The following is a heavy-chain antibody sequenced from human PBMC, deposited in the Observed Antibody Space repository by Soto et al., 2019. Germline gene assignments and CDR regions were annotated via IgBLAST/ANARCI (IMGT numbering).Heavy chain of an antibody. CDR3: TTRXGSRSVWDYYYYYGMDV. CDR2: IKSKTDGGTT. CDR1: GFTFSNAW. D-gene: IGHD6-13*01. V-gene: IGHV3-15*01. Sequence: GGSLRLSCAASGFTFSNAWMSWVRRAPGKGLERVGRIKSKTDGGTTDYAAPVKGRFTISRDDSKNTLYLQMNSLKTEDTAVYYCTTRXGSRSVWDYYYYYGMDVWGRGTTVTVSS. J-gene: IGHJ6*02.